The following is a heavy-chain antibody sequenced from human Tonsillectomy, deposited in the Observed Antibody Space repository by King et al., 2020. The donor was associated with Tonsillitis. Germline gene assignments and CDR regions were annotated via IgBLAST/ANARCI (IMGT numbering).Heavy chain of an antibody. J-gene: IGHJ6*03. D-gene: IGHD3-3*01. CDR2: ISYDGSNK. CDR3: AKDPYEFWSGYPRGSPYYFYYMDV. Sequence: VQLVESGGGVVQPGRSLRLSCAASGFTFSSYGMHWVRQAPGKGLEWVAVISYDGSNKYYADSVEGRFTISRDNSKNTLHLQMNSLRAEDTAVYYCAKDPYEFWSGYPRGSPYYFYYMDVWGKGTTVTVSS. CDR1: GFTFSSYG. V-gene: IGHV3-30*18.